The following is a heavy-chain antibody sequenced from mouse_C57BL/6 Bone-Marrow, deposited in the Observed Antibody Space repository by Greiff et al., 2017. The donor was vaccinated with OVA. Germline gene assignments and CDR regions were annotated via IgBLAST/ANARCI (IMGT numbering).Heavy chain of an antibody. D-gene: IGHD2-13*01. Sequence: EVQLQESGAELVRPGASVKLSCTASGFNIKDDYMHWVKQRPEQGLEWIGWIDPENGDTEYASKFQGKATITADTSSNTAYLQLSSLTSEDTAVYYCTEVRGAMDYWGQGTSVTVSS. V-gene: IGHV14-4*01. CDR3: TEVRGAMDY. CDR2: IDPENGDT. J-gene: IGHJ4*01. CDR1: GFNIKDDY.